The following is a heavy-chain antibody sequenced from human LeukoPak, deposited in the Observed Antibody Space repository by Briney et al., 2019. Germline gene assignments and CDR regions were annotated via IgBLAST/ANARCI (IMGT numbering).Heavy chain of an antibody. CDR3: ATDNPPYCNGGSCYFD. J-gene: IGHJ4*02. V-gene: IGHV1-2*02. CDR1: FSNYY. D-gene: IGHD2-15*01. Sequence: ASVKVSCKAFSNYYIHWVRQAPAQGLEWMGWINPGTGGTNYAQKFQGRVNMTRDTSISTADMDLSRLTSDDTAIYYCATDNPPYCNGGSCYFDWGQGTLVTVSS. CDR2: INPGTGGT.